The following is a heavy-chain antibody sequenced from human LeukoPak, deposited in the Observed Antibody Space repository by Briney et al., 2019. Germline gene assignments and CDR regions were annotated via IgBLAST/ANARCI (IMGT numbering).Heavy chain of an antibody. D-gene: IGHD6-6*01. Sequence: PGGSLRLSCAASGFSFSSYGMPWVRQAPGKGLEWVAVISYDGSNKYYADSVKGRFTISRDNSKNTLYLQTNSLRAEDTAVYYCAKDSSIAARYPIKGYFDYWGQGTLVTVSS. CDR3: AKDSSIAARYPIKGYFDY. CDR1: GFSFSSYG. V-gene: IGHV3-30*18. J-gene: IGHJ4*02. CDR2: ISYDGSNK.